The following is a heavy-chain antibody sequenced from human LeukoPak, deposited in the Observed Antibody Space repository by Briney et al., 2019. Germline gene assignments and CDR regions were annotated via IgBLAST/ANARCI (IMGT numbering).Heavy chain of an antibody. CDR3: ARGGYYGSGSFPDY. CDR2: ISAYNGDT. J-gene: IGHJ4*02. Sequence: ASVKVSCKASGYSFASFGINWVRQAPGQGLEWMGWISAYNGDTNYARNLQGRVTMTTDTSTSTAYMDLRSLRSDDTAVYYCARGGYYGSGSFPDYWGQGTLVTVSS. D-gene: IGHD3-10*01. CDR1: GYSFASFG. V-gene: IGHV1-18*01.